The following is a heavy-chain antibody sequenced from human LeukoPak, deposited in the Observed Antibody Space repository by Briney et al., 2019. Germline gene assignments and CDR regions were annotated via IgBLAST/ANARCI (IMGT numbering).Heavy chain of an antibody. CDR1: GFTFSSYA. D-gene: IGHD6-13*01. CDR3: AKAPSIAAAGTSAFDI. CDR2: ISGSGGST. Sequence: PGGSLRLSCAASGFTFSSYAMSWVRQAPGKGPEWVSAISGSGGSTYYADSVKGRFTISRDNSKNTLYLQMNSLRAEDTAVYYCAKAPSIAAAGTSAFDIWGQGTMVTVSS. J-gene: IGHJ3*02. V-gene: IGHV3-23*01.